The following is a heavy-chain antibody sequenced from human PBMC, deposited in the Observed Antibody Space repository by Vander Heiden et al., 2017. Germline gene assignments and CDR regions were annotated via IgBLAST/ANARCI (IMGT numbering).Heavy chain of an antibody. V-gene: IGHV3-48*01. Sequence: EVRLVVSGRGFAQPGGSLRRSCATSGLTFSSWSMNWVLQAPGKGLEWLSYITNSGTTYYADSVKGRFTVSRDNARNSQYLEMNGLRAEDTAVYYCARDGDCSNGVGWDNWGHGTLVTVSS. CDR2: ITNSGTT. J-gene: IGHJ4*01. CDR1: GLTFSSWS. CDR3: ARDGDCSNGVGWDN. D-gene: IGHD2-8*01.